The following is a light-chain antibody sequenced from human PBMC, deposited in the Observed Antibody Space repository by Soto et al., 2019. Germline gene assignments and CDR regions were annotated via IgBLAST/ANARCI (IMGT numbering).Light chain of an antibody. CDR1: QRVSSY. CDR3: QQRRNWPSFT. Sequence: EIVLTQSPATLSLSPGEIATLSCRASQRVSSYLAWYQQKPGQAPSLLIYDASNRATGIRARFSGSVSGTDFTLTISSLEPEDLAVYYCQQRRNWPSFTFGPGTKVDIK. J-gene: IGKJ3*01. V-gene: IGKV3-11*01. CDR2: DAS.